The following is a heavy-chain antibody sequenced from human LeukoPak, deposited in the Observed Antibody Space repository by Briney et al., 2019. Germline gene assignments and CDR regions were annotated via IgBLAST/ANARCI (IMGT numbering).Heavy chain of an antibody. CDR2: ISGSGGST. CDR3: AKDSLVGFGELFTYYYYGMDV. V-gene: IGHV3-23*01. D-gene: IGHD3-10*01. J-gene: IGHJ6*02. Sequence: GGSLRLSCAASGFTFSSYAMSWVRQAPGKGLEWVSAISGSGGSTYYADSVKGRFTISRDNSKNTLYLQMTSLRAEDTAVYYCAKDSLVGFGELFTYYYYGMDVWGQGTTVTVSS. CDR1: GFTFSSYA.